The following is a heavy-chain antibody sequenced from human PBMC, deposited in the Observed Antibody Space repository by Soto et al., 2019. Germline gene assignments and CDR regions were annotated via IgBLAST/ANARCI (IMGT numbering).Heavy chain of an antibody. CDR1: GFIFSRYA. CDR3: AKDGIPFDSRGYPAY. V-gene: IGHV3-30*04. J-gene: IGHJ4*02. D-gene: IGHD3-22*01. Sequence: GGSLRLSCAASGFIFSRYAMHWVRQAPGKGLEWVAVISNDGSNIYYTDSVEGRFTISRDNSKSTLYVEIDSLRPEDTAVYYCAKDGIPFDSRGYPAYWGQGTPVPVSS. CDR2: ISNDGSNI.